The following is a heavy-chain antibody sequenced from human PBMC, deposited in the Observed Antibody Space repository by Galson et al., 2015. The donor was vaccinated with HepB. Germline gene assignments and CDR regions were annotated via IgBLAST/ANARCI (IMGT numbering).Heavy chain of an antibody. D-gene: IGHD6-13*01. V-gene: IGHV3-30-3*01. Sequence: SLRLSCAASGFTFSSYAMHWVRQAPGKGLEWVAVISYDGSNKYYADSVKGRFTISRDDSKNTLYLQMNSLRAEDTAVYYCARDPGRAAAGILDYWGQGTLVTVSS. CDR3: ARDPGRAAAGILDY. J-gene: IGHJ4*02. CDR2: ISYDGSNK. CDR1: GFTFSSYA.